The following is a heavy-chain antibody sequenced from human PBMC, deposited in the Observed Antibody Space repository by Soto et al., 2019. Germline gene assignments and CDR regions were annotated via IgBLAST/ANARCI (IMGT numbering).Heavy chain of an antibody. Sequence: PGGALRLSCAASGFTFSSYRMNWVRQAPGKALEWVSSISRSSSDSYYEHSVNGRFTISRDNAKNSLYLQMNTLRAEDTAVYYCARDPIAVAGTEYFQNWGQGTLVTVSS. CDR2: ISRSSSDS. CDR1: GFTFSSYR. J-gene: IGHJ1*01. V-gene: IGHV3-21*01. CDR3: ARDPIAVAGTEYFQN. D-gene: IGHD6-19*01.